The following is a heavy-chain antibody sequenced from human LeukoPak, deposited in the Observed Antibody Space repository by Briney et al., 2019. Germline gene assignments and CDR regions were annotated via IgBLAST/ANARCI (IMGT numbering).Heavy chain of an antibody. V-gene: IGHV1-2*02. CDR3: ARYYGSGRDPDH. Sequence: ASVKVSCKASGYTFIDYYIHWVRQAPGRGPEWMGWINPNSGGTNSAEKFQGRVTMTRDTSISTAYMELSRLRSDDTAVYFCARYYGSGRDPDHWGQGTLVTVSS. CDR2: INPNSGGT. CDR1: GYTFIDYY. J-gene: IGHJ5*02. D-gene: IGHD3-10*01.